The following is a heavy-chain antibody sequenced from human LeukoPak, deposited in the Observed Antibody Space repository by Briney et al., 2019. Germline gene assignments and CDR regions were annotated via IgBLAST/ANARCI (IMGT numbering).Heavy chain of an antibody. CDR2: IWYDGSNK. D-gene: IGHD2-21*02. V-gene: IGHV3-33*01. CDR1: GFTFSNYG. Sequence: PGRSLRLSCAASGFTFSNYGMHWVRQAPGKGLEWVALIWYDGSNKYYADSVKGRFTISRDNSKNTLYLQMNSLRAEDTAVYYCARACGGDCYSGYDYWGQGTLVTVSS. J-gene: IGHJ4*02. CDR3: ARACGGDCYSGYDY.